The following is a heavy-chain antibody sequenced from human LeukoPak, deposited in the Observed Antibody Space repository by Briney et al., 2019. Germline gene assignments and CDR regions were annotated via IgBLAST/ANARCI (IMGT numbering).Heavy chain of an antibody. CDR2: INPNSGGT. Sequence: GASVKVSCKASGYTFTGYYMHWVRQAPGQGLEWMGWINPNSGGTNYAQKFQGRVTMTRDTSISTAYMELSGLRSDDTAVYYCARGGITIFGVVSTSNWFDPWGQGTLVTVSS. CDR3: ARGGITIFGVVSTSNWFDP. CDR1: GYTFTGYY. D-gene: IGHD3-3*01. V-gene: IGHV1-2*02. J-gene: IGHJ5*02.